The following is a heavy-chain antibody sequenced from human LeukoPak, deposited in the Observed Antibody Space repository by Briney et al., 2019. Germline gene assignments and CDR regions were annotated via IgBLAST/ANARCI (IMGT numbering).Heavy chain of an antibody. Sequence: ASVKVSFKASGGTFSSYAISWVRQAPGQGLEWMGGIIPIFGTANYAQTFQGRVTITADESTRTAYIELSSPRSADTAVDYCARDTVNNWFGPWGQGTLVTVSS. CDR1: GGTFSSYA. V-gene: IGHV1-69*13. CDR3: ARDTVNNWFGP. J-gene: IGHJ5*02. CDR2: IIPIFGTA. D-gene: IGHD4-11*01.